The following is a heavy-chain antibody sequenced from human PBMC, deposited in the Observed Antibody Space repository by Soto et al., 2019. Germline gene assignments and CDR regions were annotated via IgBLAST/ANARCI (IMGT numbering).Heavy chain of an antibody. V-gene: IGHV3-23*01. CDR2: IICSGTKT. CDR1: GFSFSNYA. CDR3: AKEHTAIGVAKVFEN. J-gene: IGHJ4*02. Sequence: GGSLRLSCAASGFSFSNYAMSWVRQAPGKGLDWVSAIICSGTKTHYADSVKGRFTISRDNSKNTLYLQMNSLRADDTVVYYGAKEHTAIGVAKVFENWGRGALVTVSS. D-gene: IGHD2-15*01.